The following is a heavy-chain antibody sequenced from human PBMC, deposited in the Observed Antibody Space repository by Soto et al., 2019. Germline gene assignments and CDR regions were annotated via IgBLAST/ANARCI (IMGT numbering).Heavy chain of an antibody. CDR3: ARRYGSGSYYNDYYYGMDV. J-gene: IGHJ6*02. D-gene: IGHD3-10*01. CDR2: IDPSDSYT. CDR1: GYSFTSYW. V-gene: IGHV5-10-1*01. Sequence: PGESLKISCKGSGYSFTSYWISWVRQMPGKGLEWMGRIDPSDSYTNYSPSFQGHVTISADKSISTAYLQWSSLKASDTAMYYCARRYGSGSYYNDYYYGMDVWGQGTTVTVSS.